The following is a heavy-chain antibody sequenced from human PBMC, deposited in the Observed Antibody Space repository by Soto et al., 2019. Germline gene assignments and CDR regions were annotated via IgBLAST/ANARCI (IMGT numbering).Heavy chain of an antibody. CDR2: IYYSGST. D-gene: IGHD4-4*01. J-gene: IGHJ4*02. Sequence: SETLSLTCSVSVGSISSRSCYWGWIRQPPGKGLEWIGSIYYSGSTSYNPSLKTRVTISEDTSKNQFSLKLSSVTAADTAVYYCARAVTDTTFDYWGQGTLVTVS. V-gene: IGHV4-39*01. CDR1: VGSISSRSCY. CDR3: ARAVTDTTFDY.